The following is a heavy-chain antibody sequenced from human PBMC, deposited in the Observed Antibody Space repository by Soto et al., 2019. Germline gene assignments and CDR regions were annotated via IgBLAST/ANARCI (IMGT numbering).Heavy chain of an antibody. CDR3: ARMREQLELDS. CDR2: INPSGGST. CDR1: GYTFTSYY. J-gene: IGHJ4*02. D-gene: IGHD1-26*01. V-gene: IGHV1-46*01. Sequence: ASVKVSCKASGYTFTSYYMHWVRQAPGQGLEWMGIINPSGGSTSYAQKFQGRVTMTRDTSKNQVVLTMTNMDPVDTATYYCARMREQLELDSWGQGTLVTVSS.